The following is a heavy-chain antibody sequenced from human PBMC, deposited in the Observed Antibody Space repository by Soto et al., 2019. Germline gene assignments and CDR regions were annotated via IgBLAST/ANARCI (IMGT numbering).Heavy chain of an antibody. V-gene: IGHV1-69*13. J-gene: IGHJ6*02. CDR3: ARGGCSSTSCYGTGAYYYYYYGMDV. D-gene: IGHD2-2*01. CDR1: GGTFSSYA. Sequence: GASVKVSCKASGGTFSSYAISWVRQAPGQGLEWMGGIIPIFGTANYAQKFQGRVTITADESTSTAHMELSSLRSGDTAVYYCARGGCSSTSCYGTGAYYYYYYGMDVWGQGTTVTVSS. CDR2: IIPIFGTA.